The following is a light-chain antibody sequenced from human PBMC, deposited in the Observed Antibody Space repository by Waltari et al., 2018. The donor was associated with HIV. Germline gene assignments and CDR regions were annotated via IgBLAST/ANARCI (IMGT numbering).Light chain of an antibody. CDR3: AAWDDSLRGV. Sequence: QSVLTQPPSASGTPGQRVTISCSGSSSNIESNYVYWYQQRPGTAPKLLIYRNNQRPSGVPVRFSGSKSGTSASLAISGIRSEDEAEYYCAAWDDSLRGVFGGGTKLTVL. CDR1: SSNIESNY. J-gene: IGLJ2*01. CDR2: RNN. V-gene: IGLV1-47*01.